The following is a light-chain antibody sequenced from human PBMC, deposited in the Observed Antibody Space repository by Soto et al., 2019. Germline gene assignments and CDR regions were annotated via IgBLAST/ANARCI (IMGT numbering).Light chain of an antibody. CDR2: DAS. Sequence: ENVLTQSPGTLSLSPGESATLSCRASQNVARNYLAWFQQRPGQAPRLLIYDASTRATGIPDRFSGSGSGTDFTLTISRLEPEDFAVYYCQQYGRSPTTFGQGTKVDIK. V-gene: IGKV3-20*01. CDR3: QQYGRSPTT. J-gene: IGKJ1*01. CDR1: QNVARNY.